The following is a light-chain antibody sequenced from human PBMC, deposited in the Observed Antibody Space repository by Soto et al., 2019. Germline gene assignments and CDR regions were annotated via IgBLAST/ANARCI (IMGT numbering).Light chain of an antibody. V-gene: IGKV1-5*01. CDR3: QQYKSYPWT. CDR2: DAS. J-gene: IGKJ1*01. Sequence: DIQLTQSPSTLSASVGDTVTISCRASESLIGWLAWYQQRPGSAPKLLIYDASSLEGGVPSRFTGDGSGTEFSLTIASLQPDDFGTDYCQQYKSYPWTFGQGTKVDLK. CDR1: ESLIGW.